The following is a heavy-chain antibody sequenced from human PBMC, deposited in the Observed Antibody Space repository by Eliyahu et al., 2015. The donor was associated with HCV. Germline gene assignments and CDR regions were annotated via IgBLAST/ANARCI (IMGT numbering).Heavy chain of an antibody. J-gene: IGHJ1*01. CDR3: ARAGYISYWESDFDLEH. D-gene: IGHD6-13*01. V-gene: IGHV1-69*01. CDR1: GGTFXNXG. CDR2: IIPIFVSA. Sequence: QVQLVQSGAEVKKPGSSVKLSCKSSGGTFXNXGXSWVRQAPGQGLEWMGGIIPIFVSANYAQKFQGRVTISADESTNTAYMELNSLRSDDTAVYFCARAGYISYWESDFDLEHWGQGTLVTVSS.